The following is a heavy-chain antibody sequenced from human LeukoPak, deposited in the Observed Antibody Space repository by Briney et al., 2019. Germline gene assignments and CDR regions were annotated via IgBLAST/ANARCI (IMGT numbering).Heavy chain of an antibody. CDR2: ISGSGAST. Sequence: PGGSLRLSCAASGFTFSTYAMSWVRQAPGKGLEWVSVISGSGASTYYADSVKGRFTISRDNSKNTLYLQMNSLRAEDTALYYCANRRGYSSDGMDVWGPGTTVTVSS. V-gene: IGHV3-23*01. J-gene: IGHJ6*02. D-gene: IGHD5-18*01. CDR3: ANRRGYSSDGMDV. CDR1: GFTFSTYA.